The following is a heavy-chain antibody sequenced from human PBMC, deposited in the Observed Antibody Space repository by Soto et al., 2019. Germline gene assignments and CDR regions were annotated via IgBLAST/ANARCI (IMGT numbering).Heavy chain of an antibody. CDR2: IIPIFGTA. D-gene: IGHD5-12*01. CDR3: ARDLVATIKGAHWFDP. Sequence: ASVKVSCKASGGTFSSYAISWVRQAPGRGLEWMGGIIPIFGTANYAQKFQGRVTITADKSTSTAYMELSSLRSEDTAVYYCARDLVATIKGAHWFDPWGQGTLVTVSS. CDR1: GGTFSSYA. J-gene: IGHJ5*02. V-gene: IGHV1-69*06.